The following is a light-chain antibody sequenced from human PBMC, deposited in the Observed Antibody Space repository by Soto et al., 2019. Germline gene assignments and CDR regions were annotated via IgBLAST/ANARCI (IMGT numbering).Light chain of an antibody. V-gene: IGKV3-11*01. Sequence: EIVLTQSPATLSLSPGERATLYFRASQSVSNFLAWYLQRPGQAPRLLIFDASKRAAGVPARFSGSGSGTDFTLTISILEPEDFAVYYCQQRSSWPITFGQGTRLEIK. J-gene: IGKJ5*01. CDR3: QQRSSWPIT. CDR1: QSVSNF. CDR2: DAS.